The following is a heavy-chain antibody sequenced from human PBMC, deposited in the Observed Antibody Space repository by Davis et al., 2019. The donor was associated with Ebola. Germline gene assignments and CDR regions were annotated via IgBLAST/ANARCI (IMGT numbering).Heavy chain of an antibody. Sequence: PGGSLRLSCVVSEFTFRSYWFHWVRQAPGKGLEWVSRIDTDGSTTNYAGSVRGRFTISRDNAKNTLFLQMNSLRADDTAVYYCARGVGGRAGYWGQGTLVTVSS. J-gene: IGHJ4*02. CDR2: IDTDGSTT. CDR3: ARGVGGRAGY. CDR1: EFTFRSYW. D-gene: IGHD5/OR15-5a*01. V-gene: IGHV3-74*01.